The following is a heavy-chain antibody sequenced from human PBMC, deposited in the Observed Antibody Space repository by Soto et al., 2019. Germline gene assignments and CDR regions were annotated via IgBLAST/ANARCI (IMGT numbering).Heavy chain of an antibody. CDR2: MNPNSGNT. V-gene: IGHV1-8*01. CDR1: GYTFTSYD. J-gene: IGHJ4*02. D-gene: IGHD3-22*01. CDR3: ARGGRATYYYDSSGPQGY. Sequence: QVQLVQSGAEVKKPGASVKVSCKASGYTFTSYDINWVRQATGQGLEWMGWMNPNSGNTGYAQKFQGRVTMTRNTSISTAYMELSSLRSEYTAVYYCARGGRATYYYDSSGPQGYWGQGTLVTVSS.